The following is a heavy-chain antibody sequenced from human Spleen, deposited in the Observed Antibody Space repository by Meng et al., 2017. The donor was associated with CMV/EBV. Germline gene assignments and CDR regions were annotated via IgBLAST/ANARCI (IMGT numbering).Heavy chain of an antibody. CDR3: TGNDQLLMYYFDS. CDR2: ITPIYGTE. J-gene: IGHJ4*02. D-gene: IGHD1-1*01. V-gene: IGHV1-69*05. CDR1: GGTFSKYR. Sequence: SVKVSCKASGGTFSKYRLSWVRQAPGQGLEWLGGITPIYGTEDYAQKFQGRVTITMDESTSAAYMELSSLRSEDSAMYYCTGNDQLLMYYFDSWGQGTLVTVSS.